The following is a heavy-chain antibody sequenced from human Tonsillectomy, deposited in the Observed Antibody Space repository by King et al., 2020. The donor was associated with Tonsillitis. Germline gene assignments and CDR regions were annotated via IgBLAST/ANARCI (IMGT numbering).Heavy chain of an antibody. CDR1: GYTFTGYY. D-gene: IGHD2-15*01. CDR3: ARGRYCSGGSCYSHFDY. V-gene: IGHV1-2*02. CDR2: INPYSGDT. Sequence: VQLVESGAEVKKPGASVKVSCKASGYTFTGYYIHWVRQAPGQGLEWMGWINPYSGDTNYAQKFQGGVTMTRDTSISRAYMELSRLASDDTAVYYCARGRYCSGGSCYSHFDYWGQGTPVTVSS. J-gene: IGHJ4*02.